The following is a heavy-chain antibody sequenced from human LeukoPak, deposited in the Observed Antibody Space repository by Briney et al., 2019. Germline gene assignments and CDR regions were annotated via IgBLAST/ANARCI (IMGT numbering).Heavy chain of an antibody. CDR3: ARERGGHYYDY. CDR1: GYTFTSYY. J-gene: IGHJ4*02. CDR2: INPSGGST. D-gene: IGHD3-16*01. V-gene: IGHV1-46*01. Sequence: GASVTVSCKTSGYTFTSYYMHWVRQAPGQGLEWMGIINPSGGSTSYAQKFQGRVTMTRDTSTSTVYMELSSLRSEDTAVYYCARERGGHYYDYWGQGTLVTVSS.